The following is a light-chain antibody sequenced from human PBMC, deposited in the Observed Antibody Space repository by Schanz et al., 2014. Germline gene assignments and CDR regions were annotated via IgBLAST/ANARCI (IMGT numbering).Light chain of an antibody. J-gene: IGKJ2*02. CDR1: QSIITY. CDR3: QHRSYWRGT. CDR2: DAS. Sequence: EIVLTQSPATLSLSPGERATLSCRASQSIITYLAWYQQKPGQAPRLLIYDASNRATGVPARFSGSGSGTDLPLTISSLEPEDFAFYYCQHRSYWRGTFGQGTKLEIK. V-gene: IGKV3-11*01.